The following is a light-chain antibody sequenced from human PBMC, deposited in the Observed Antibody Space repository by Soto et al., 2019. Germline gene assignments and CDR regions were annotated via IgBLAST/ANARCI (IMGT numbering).Light chain of an antibody. CDR1: RSVSSY. CDR2: DAS. J-gene: IGKJ5*01. Sequence: EIVLTQSPGTLSLSPGERATLSCRASRSVSSYLAWYQQKPGQPPRLLIYDASNRATGIPARFSGSGPGTDFTLTISSLEPEDFAVYYCQQRSNWPITFGQGTRLEI. CDR3: QQRSNWPIT. V-gene: IGKV3D-11*02.